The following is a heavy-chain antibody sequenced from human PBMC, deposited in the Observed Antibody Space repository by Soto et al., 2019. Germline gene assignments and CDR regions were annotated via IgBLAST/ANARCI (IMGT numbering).Heavy chain of an antibody. CDR1: GFTFSNYW. CDR3: TRDGDDFWSGSLLQGWFDP. D-gene: IGHD3-3*01. CDR2: VKSDGSST. J-gene: IGHJ5*02. Sequence: GGFLRLSCVGSGFTFSNYWMHWVRQAPGKGLEWVSRVKSDGSSTSYASVKGRFTISRDDSKSIAYLQMNSLKTEDTAVYYCTRDGDDFWSGSLLQGWFDPWGQGTLVTVSS. V-gene: IGHV3-74*01.